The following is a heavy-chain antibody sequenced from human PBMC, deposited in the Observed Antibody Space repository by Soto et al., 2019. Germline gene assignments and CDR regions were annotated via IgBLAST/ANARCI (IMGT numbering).Heavy chain of an antibody. Sequence: QVQLVQSGAEVKKPGASVKVSCKASGYTFTSYAMHWVRQAPGQRLEWMGWINAGNGNTKYSQKFQGRVTITRDTSASTAYMELSSLRSEDTAVYYCAIDLWGYCSGGSCPGDYYYGMDVWGQGTTVTVSS. J-gene: IGHJ6*02. V-gene: IGHV1-3*01. CDR1: GYTFTSYA. CDR2: INAGNGNT. CDR3: AIDLWGYCSGGSCPGDYYYGMDV. D-gene: IGHD2-15*01.